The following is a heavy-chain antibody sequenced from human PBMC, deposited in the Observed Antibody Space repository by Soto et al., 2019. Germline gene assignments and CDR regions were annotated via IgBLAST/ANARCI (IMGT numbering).Heavy chain of an antibody. CDR3: ARDPPYCSSTSCYYFDY. J-gene: IGHJ4*02. CDR2: IWYDGSNK. D-gene: IGHD2-2*01. V-gene: IGHV3-33*01. Sequence: SGGSLRLSCAASGFTFSSYGMHWVRQAPGKGLEWVAVIWYDGSNKYYADSVKGRFTISRDNSKNTLYLQMNSLRAEDTAVYYCARDPPYCSSTSCYYFDYWGQGTLVTVSS. CDR1: GFTFSSYG.